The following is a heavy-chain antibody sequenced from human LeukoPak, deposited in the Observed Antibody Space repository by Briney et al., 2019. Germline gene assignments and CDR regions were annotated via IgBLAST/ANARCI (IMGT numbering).Heavy chain of an antibody. CDR3: APGGGGSYFDY. D-gene: IGHD3-16*01. V-gene: IGHV4-39*01. J-gene: IGHJ4*02. Sequence: SETLSLTCTVSGGSISSSNYYWGWIRQPPGKGLEWIGSIYYSGSTYYNPSLKSRVTISVDTSNNQFSPKLSCVTPANTVVYYCAPGGGGSYFDYWGQGTLVTVSS. CDR1: GGSISSSNYY. CDR2: IYYSGST.